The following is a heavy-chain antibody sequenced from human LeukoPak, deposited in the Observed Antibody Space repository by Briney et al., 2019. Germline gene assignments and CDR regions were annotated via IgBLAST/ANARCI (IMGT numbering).Heavy chain of an antibody. CDR2: INHSGST. J-gene: IGHJ5*02. CDR1: GGSFSGYY. V-gene: IGHV4-34*01. D-gene: IGHD6-19*01. Sequence: SETLSLTCAVYGGSFSGYYWSWIRQPPGKGLEWIGEINHSGSTNYNPPLKSRVTISVDTSKNQFSLKLSSVTAADTAVYYCAREQWLVPNNWFDPWGQGTLVTVSS. CDR3: AREQWLVPNNWFDP.